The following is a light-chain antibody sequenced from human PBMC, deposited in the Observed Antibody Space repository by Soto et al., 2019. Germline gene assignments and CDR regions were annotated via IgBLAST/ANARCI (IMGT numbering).Light chain of an antibody. J-gene: IGKJ1*01. V-gene: IGKV3-20*01. Sequence: EIVLTQSPGTRSLSPGERATLSCRASQSVSSSYLAWYQQKPGQAPRLLIYGASSRATGIPDRFSGSGSETDFTLTISRLEPEDFAVYYCQQYGSSQWTFGQGTKVEIK. CDR1: QSVSSSY. CDR2: GAS. CDR3: QQYGSSQWT.